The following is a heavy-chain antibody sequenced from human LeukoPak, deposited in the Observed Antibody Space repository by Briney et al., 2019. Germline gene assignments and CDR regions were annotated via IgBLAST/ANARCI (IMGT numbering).Heavy chain of an antibody. CDR1: GFTFSSYS. J-gene: IGHJ3*02. V-gene: IGHV3-48*01. D-gene: IGHD3-22*01. Sequence: GGSLRLSCAASGFTFSSYSMNWVRQAPGKGLAWISFISSSSSTMYYADSVKGRFTISRDNAKNSLYLQMNSLRAEDTAVYYCASDYYDSSGYYGLNAFDIWGQGTMVTVSS. CDR2: ISSSSSTM. CDR3: ASDYYDSSGYYGLNAFDI.